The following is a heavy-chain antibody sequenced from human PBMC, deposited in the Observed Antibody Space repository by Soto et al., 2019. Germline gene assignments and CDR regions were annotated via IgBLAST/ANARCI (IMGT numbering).Heavy chain of an antibody. Sequence: ASVKVSCKASGGTFSSYTISWVRQAPGQGLEWMGRIIPILGIANYAQKFQGRVTITADKSTSTAYMELSSLRSEDTAVYYCARAPLRSTVGYCSGGSCSPYFDYWGQGTLVTVSS. V-gene: IGHV1-69*02. CDR3: ARAPLRSTVGYCSGGSCSPYFDY. D-gene: IGHD2-15*01. CDR2: IIPILGIA. CDR1: GGTFSSYT. J-gene: IGHJ4*02.